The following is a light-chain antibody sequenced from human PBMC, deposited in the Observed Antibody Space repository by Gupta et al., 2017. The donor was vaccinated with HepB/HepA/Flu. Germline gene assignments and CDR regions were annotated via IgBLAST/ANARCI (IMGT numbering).Light chain of an antibody. J-gene: IGKJ1*01. CDR1: QSISGW. CDR3: QQYSTYSRT. CDR2: RAS. Sequence: DIQMTQSPSTLSASVGDRVTITCRASQSISGWLAWYQQKPGKAPKLLIQRASTLESGVPSRFSGSQSGTEFTLTISSLQPDDFATYYCQQYSTYSRTFGQGTKVEIK. V-gene: IGKV1-5*03.